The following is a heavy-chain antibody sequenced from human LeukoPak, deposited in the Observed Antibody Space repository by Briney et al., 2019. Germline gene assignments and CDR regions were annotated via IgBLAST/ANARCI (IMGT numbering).Heavy chain of an antibody. V-gene: IGHV5-51*01. D-gene: IGHD2-2*01. CDR1: GYNFINYW. CDR3: VRLPPYCSSTKCFFDN. CDR2: IYPVDSDT. J-gene: IGHJ4*02. Sequence: GESLKISCKGSGYNFINYWIGWVRQMPGEGLEWMGIIYPVDSDTRYSPSFQGQVTISADKSINSAYLQWSSLKASDTDMYSCVRLPPYCSSTKCFFDNWGQGTLVTVSS.